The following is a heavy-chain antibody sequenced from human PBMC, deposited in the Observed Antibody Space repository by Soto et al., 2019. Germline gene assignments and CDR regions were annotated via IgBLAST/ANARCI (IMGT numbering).Heavy chain of an antibody. CDR1: GDSVSRNSAA. J-gene: IGHJ6*03. V-gene: IGHV6-1*01. CDR3: ARDGYCSGGSCSYYYYYMDV. CDR2: TYYRSKWYN. Sequence: SQTLSLTCAISGDSVSRNSAAWNWIRQSPSRGLEWLGRTYYRSKWYNDYAVSVKSRITINPDTSKNQFSLQLNSVTPEDTAVYYCARDGYCSGGSCSYYYYYMDVWGKGTTVTVSS. D-gene: IGHD2-15*01.